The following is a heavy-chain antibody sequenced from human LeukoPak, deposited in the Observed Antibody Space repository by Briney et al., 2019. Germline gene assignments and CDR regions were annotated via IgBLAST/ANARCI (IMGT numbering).Heavy chain of an antibody. J-gene: IGHJ4*02. CDR3: ARVWFGSGSHSLDY. Sequence: GGSLRLSCAASGFIFSSYWMSWVRQAPGKGLEWVANIKQDGSEKYYVDSVKGRFTISRDNAKKSLYLQMNSLRAEDTAVYYCARVWFGSGSHSLDYWGQGTLVTVSS. D-gene: IGHD3-10*01. V-gene: IGHV3-7*01. CDR1: GFIFSSYW. CDR2: IKQDGSEK.